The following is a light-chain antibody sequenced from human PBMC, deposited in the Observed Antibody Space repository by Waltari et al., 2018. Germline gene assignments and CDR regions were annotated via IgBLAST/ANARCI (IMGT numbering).Light chain of an antibody. CDR2: AAS. V-gene: IGKV1-39*01. J-gene: IGKJ2*01. CDR1: QSISSY. Sequence: DIQLTQSPSSLSASVGDRVTITCRASQSISSYLNWYQQKPGKAPKFLIFAASSLQSGVPSRFSGSGSGTDFTLTISSVQPEDFATYYCQQSYSCPYTFGQGTKVEIK. CDR3: QQSYSCPYT.